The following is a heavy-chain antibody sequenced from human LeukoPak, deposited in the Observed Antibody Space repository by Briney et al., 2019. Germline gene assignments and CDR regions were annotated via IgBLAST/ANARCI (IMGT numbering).Heavy chain of an antibody. CDR2: IITYNGDT. V-gene: IGHV1-18*01. J-gene: IGHJ4*02. D-gene: IGHD6-19*01. Sequence: ASVKVSFKSTVYTFIKYGISWVRQAPGQGLEWMGWIITYNGDTHYAQKFQGRVTMTTDTSTTTAYMELRSLRSDDTAVYYCARDPSISSGRHEIFEYWGQGTLVPVSS. CDR1: VYTFIKYG. CDR3: ARDPSISSGRHEIFEY.